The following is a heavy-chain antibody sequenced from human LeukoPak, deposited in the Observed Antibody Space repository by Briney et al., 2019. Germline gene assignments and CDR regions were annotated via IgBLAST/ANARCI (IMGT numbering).Heavy chain of an antibody. V-gene: IGHV4-59*01. J-gene: IGHJ4*02. CDR1: GGSISSYY. D-gene: IGHD6-13*01. CDR2: IYYSGST. Sequence: SETLSLTCTVSGGSISSYYWSWIRQPPGKGLEWIGYIYYSGSTNYNPSLKSRVTISVDTSKNQFSLKLSFVTAADTAVYYCARSTSAADYYFDYWGQGTLVTVSS. CDR3: ARSTSAADYYFDY.